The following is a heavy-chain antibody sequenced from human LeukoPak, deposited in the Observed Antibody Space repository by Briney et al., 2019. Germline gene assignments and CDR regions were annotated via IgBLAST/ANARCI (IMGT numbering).Heavy chain of an antibody. J-gene: IGHJ4*02. CDR2: ISYDGSNK. Sequence: GGSLRLSCAASEFTFSSYGMHWVRQAPGKGLEWVAVISYDGSNKYYADSVKGRFTISRDNSKNTLYLQMNSLRPEDTAVYFCASGIYCSGGSCYSAFGYWGQGTLVTVSS. CDR3: ASGIYCSGGSCYSAFGY. D-gene: IGHD2-15*01. V-gene: IGHV3-30*03. CDR1: EFTFSSYG.